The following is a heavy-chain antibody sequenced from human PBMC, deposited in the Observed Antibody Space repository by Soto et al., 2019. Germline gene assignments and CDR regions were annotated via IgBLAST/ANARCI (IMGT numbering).Heavy chain of an antibody. CDR3: ARVKTSGYHNWFDP. CDR2: ISAADGNT. J-gene: IGHJ5*02. V-gene: IGHV1-18*04. D-gene: IGHD3-22*01. Sequence: ASVKVSCKASGYTFISYYLHWVRQAPGQGLEWMGWISAADGNTSYAQKFQGRVTMTTDTSTSTAYMELRSLRSDDTAVYYCARVKTSGYHNWFDPWGQGTLVTVSS. CDR1: GYTFISYY.